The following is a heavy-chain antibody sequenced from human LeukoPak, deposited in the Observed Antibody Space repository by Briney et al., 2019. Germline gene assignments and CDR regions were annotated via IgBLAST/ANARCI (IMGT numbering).Heavy chain of an antibody. V-gene: IGHV1-69*04. CDR2: IIPILGIA. CDR3: ARGTFGSGPPHAFDI. D-gene: IGHD2-15*01. J-gene: IGHJ3*02. CDR1: GGTFSSYA. Sequence: SVNVSCKASGGTFSSYAISWVRQAPGQGLEWMGRIIPILGIANYAQKFQGRVTITADKSTSTAYMELSSLRSEDTAVYYCARGTFGSGPPHAFDIWGQGTMVTVSS.